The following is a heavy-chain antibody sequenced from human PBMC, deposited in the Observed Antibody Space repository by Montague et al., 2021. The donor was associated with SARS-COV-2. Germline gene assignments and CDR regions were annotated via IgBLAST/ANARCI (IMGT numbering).Heavy chain of an antibody. D-gene: IGHD3-10*01. CDR1: GGSISSGSYY. J-gene: IGHJ2*01. Sequence: TLSLTCTVSGGSISSGSYYWSWIRQPAGKGLEWIGRIYTSGSTNYNPPLKSRVTISIDKSKNQFSLKLSSVTAADTAVYYCAREFRTYGYGGQYWYFDLWGRGTLVTVSS. CDR3: AREFRTYGYGGQYWYFDL. CDR2: IYTSGST. V-gene: IGHV4-61*02.